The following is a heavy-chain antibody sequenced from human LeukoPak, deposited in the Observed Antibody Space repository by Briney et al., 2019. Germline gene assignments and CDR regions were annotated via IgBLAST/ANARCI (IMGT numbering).Heavy chain of an antibody. D-gene: IGHD6-19*01. J-gene: IGHJ3*02. V-gene: IGHV1-18*01. Sequence: ASVKVSCKASGYTFTSYGISWVRQAPGQGLEWMGWISAYNGNTNYAQKLQGRVTMTTDTSTSTAYMELRSLRSDDTAVYYCARAPVGQWLVREGDAFDIWGQGTMVTVSS. CDR1: GYTFTSYG. CDR2: ISAYNGNT. CDR3: ARAPVGQWLVREGDAFDI.